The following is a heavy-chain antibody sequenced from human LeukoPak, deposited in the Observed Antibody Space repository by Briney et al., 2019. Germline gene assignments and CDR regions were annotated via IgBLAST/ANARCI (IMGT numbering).Heavy chain of an antibody. CDR2: MNPNSGNT. D-gene: IGHD4-17*01. CDR1: GYTFTSYD. Sequence: ASVKVSCKASGYTFTSYDINWVRQATGQGLEWMGWMNPNSGNTGYAQKFQGRVTITADESTSTAYMELSSLRSEDTAVYYCARDDYGLGYFQHWGQGTLVTVSS. CDR3: ARDDYGLGYFQH. J-gene: IGHJ1*01. V-gene: IGHV1-8*01.